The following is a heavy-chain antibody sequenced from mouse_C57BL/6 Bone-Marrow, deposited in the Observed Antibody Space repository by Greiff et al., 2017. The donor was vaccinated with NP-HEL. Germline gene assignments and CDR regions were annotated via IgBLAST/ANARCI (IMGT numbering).Heavy chain of an antibody. CDR3: ARSDSNYVAY. D-gene: IGHD2-5*01. CDR1: GFNIKNTY. V-gene: IGHV14-3*01. Sequence: EVKLQESVAELVRPGASVKLSCTASGFNIKNTYMPWVKQRPEQGLEWIGRIDPANGNTKYAPKFQGKATITADTSSNTAYLQLSSLTSEDTAIYYCARSDSNYVAYWGQGTLVTVSA. J-gene: IGHJ3*01. CDR2: IDPANGNT.